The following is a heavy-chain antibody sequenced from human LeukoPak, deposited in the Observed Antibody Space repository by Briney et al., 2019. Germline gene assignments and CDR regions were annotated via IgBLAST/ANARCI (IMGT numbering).Heavy chain of an antibody. J-gene: IGHJ3*02. CDR3: TRVHRTAVTKPPGFDI. D-gene: IGHD4-17*01. CDR2: AKSKANGGTT. V-gene: IGHV3-49*03. CDR1: GVTFSSSA. Sequence: GGSLTLSCAASGVTFSSSALHRFRHAPRQGPEWVCFAKSKANGGTTESAASVKGRFTISRDESKSIVYLQMNSLKTDDTAVYYCTRVHRTAVTKPPGFDIWGQGTMVTVSS.